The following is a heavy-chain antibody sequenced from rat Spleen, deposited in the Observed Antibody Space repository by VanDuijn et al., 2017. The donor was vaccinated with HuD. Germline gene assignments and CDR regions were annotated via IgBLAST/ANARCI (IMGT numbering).Heavy chain of an antibody. CDR1: GFTFNNYY. D-gene: IGHD1-1*01. CDR3: ARATPEWNFDY. Sequence: EVQLVESGGGLVQPGRSQRLSCAASGFTFNNYYMAWVRQAPEKGLEWVAIISSSGTRTYYPDSVKGRFTISRDNAESTLSLQMNSLKSEDTATYYCARATPEWNFDYWGQGVMVTVSS. V-gene: IGHV5-7*01. J-gene: IGHJ2*01. CDR2: ISSSGTRT.